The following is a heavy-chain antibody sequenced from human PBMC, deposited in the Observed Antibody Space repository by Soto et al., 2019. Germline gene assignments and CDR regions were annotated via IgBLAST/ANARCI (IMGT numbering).Heavy chain of an antibody. J-gene: IGHJ4*02. CDR3: ARDFNGLGY. CDR2: ISSDASGT. CDR1: GFTFRNYR. V-gene: IGHV3-74*01. D-gene: IGHD2-8*01. Sequence: EVQLVESGGGLVQPWGSLRLSCVGSGFTFRNYRMHWVRQGPGKGLVWVSGISSDASGTNYADSVKGRFTISRDNAKNTVYLQMNSLRAEDTAVYYCARDFNGLGYWGQGPLVTVSS.